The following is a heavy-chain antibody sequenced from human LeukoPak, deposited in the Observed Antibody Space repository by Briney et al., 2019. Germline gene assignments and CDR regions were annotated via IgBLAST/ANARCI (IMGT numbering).Heavy chain of an antibody. CDR1: GFTFSDYA. J-gene: IGHJ4*02. D-gene: IGHD3-10*01. Sequence: GGSLRLSCAASGFTFSDYAMSWVRQAPGKSLEWVSTISVSAGSTYYADSVKGRFTISRDNSKNTLYLQMNSLRAEDTAVYYCARDYNCWGQGTLVTVSS. CDR2: ISVSAGST. V-gene: IGHV3-23*01. CDR3: ARDYNC.